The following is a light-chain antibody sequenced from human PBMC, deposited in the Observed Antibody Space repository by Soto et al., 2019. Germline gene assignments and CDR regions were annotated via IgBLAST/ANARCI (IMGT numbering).Light chain of an antibody. V-gene: IGKV3-20*01. CDR2: GAS. CDR3: KQDGSSPRT. J-gene: IGKJ1*01. Sequence: EIVLTQSPGTLSLSPGERATLSCRASQSVSSSYLAWYQQKPGQAPRLLIYGASRRSTGIPDRVSGSGSGTDFTLTISRLEPEDFAVYYCKQDGSSPRTFGQGTKVEI. CDR1: QSVSSSY.